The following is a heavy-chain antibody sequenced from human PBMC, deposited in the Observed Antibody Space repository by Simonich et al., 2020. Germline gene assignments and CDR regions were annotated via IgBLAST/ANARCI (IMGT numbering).Heavy chain of an antibody. Sequence: QVQLQESGPGLVKPSETLSLTCAVSGYSISSGYYWGWIRQPPGKGLEWIGSIYHSERTYYNPSLKSRVTISVDTSKNQFSRKLSSVTAADTAVYYCASAYNWNYYYYGMDVWGQGTTVTVSS. CDR1: GYSISSGYY. CDR2: IYHSERT. V-gene: IGHV4-38-2*01. CDR3: ASAYNWNYYYYGMDV. D-gene: IGHD1-20*01. J-gene: IGHJ6*02.